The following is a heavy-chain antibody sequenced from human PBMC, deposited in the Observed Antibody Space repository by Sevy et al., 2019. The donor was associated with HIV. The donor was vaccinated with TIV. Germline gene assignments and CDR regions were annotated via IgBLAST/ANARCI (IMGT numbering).Heavy chain of an antibody. CDR2: INHTGTL. CDR1: GGSFSGYF. D-gene: IGHD2-2*01. CDR3: ARGRQAHVVVVPSTVPFDY. V-gene: IGHV4-34*01. Sequence: SETLSLTCAVYGGSFSGYFWNWIRQSPGKGLEWIGEINHTGTLKYNPSLKSRVTISVDASKNQLSLLLSSVTAADTAIYYCARGRQAHVVVVPSTVPFDYWGQGTLVTVSS. J-gene: IGHJ4*02.